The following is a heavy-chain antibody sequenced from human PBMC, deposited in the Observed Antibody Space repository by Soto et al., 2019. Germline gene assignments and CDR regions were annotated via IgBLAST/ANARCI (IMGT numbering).Heavy chain of an antibody. V-gene: IGHV3-30*18. CDR1: GFPFSSYG. D-gene: IGHD1-1*01. CDR2: ISYGGSSR. J-gene: IGHJ4*02. Sequence: LRLCFAACGFPFSSYGMHLGRRAPGKGLEWVAVISYGGSSRNYADFARGRFTISRDNSKDTLYLQMNSLRAEDTATYYCAKDQQNRAFDTTRHTDYWAQGTLVTV. CDR3: AKDQQNRAFDTTRHTDY.